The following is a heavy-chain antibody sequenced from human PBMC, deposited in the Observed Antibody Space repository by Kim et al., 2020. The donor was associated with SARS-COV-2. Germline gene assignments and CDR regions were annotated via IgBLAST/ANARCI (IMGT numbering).Heavy chain of an antibody. CDR1: GGSISSYY. V-gene: IGHV4-4*07. CDR3: ARVAPAALYYYYYYGMDV. CDR2: IYTSGST. D-gene: IGHD2-2*01. Sequence: SETLSLTCTVSGGSISSYYWSWIRQPAGKGLEWIGRIYTSGSTNYNPSLKSRVTMSVDTSKNQFSLKLSSVTAADTAVYYCARVAPAALYYYYYYGMDVWGQGTTVTVSS. J-gene: IGHJ6*02.